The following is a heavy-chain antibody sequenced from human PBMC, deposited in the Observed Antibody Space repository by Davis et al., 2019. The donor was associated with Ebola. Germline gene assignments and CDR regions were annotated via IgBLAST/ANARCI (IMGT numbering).Heavy chain of an antibody. D-gene: IGHD6-13*01. Sequence: PGGSLRLSCAVYGGSFSGYYWSWIRQPPGKGLEWIGEINHSGSTNYNPSLKSRVTISVDTSKNQFSLKLSSVTAADTAVYYCARGPSSSWTRKDYWGQGTLVTVSS. CDR1: GGSFSGYY. CDR3: ARGPSSSWTRKDY. CDR2: INHSGST. J-gene: IGHJ4*02. V-gene: IGHV4-34*01.